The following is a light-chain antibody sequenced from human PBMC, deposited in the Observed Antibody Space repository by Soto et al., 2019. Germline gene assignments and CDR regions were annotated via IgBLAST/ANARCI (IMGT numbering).Light chain of an antibody. V-gene: IGKV1-12*01. CDR2: DAS. CDR3: QQANSFPFT. J-gene: IGKJ3*01. Sequence: DIQMTQSPSSVFASVGDRVTITCRASQGISSWLAWYQQKPGKAPKLLVYDASRLQTGVPSRFSGSASGTEFTLTIGSLQPEDSATYDCQQANSFPFTFGPGTKVDIK. CDR1: QGISSW.